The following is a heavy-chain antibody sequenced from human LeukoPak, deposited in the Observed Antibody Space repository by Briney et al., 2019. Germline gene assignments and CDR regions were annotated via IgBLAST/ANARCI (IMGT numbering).Heavy chain of an antibody. D-gene: IGHD4-17*01. CDR2: IRYDGSNK. CDR1: GFTFSSYG. CDR3: AKPLHTRDYGGSYHYMDV. J-gene: IGHJ6*03. V-gene: IGHV3-30*02. Sequence: PGGSLRLSCAASGFTFSSYGMHWVRQAPGKGLEWVAFIRYDGSNKYYADSVKGRFTISRDNSKNTLYLQMNSLRAEDTAVYYCAKPLHTRDYGGSYHYMDVWGKGTTVSISS.